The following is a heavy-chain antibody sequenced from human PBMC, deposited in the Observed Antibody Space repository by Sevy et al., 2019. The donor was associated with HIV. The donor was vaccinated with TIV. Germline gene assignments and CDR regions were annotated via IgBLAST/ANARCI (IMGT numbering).Heavy chain of an antibody. CDR2: VYYTGGT. CDR3: ASRNDLDI. CDR1: GGSINSDH. J-gene: IGHJ3*02. Sequence: SETLSLTCTVSGGSINSDHWNWIRQPPGKGLEWIGYVYYTGGTNYNPSLKNRITISVDRTKNQFSIKLTSVTAADTTVYYCASRNDLDIWGQGTMVTVSS. V-gene: IGHV4-59*08.